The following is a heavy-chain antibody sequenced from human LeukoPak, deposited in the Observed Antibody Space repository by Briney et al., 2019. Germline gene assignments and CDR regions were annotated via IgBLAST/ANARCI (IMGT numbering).Heavy chain of an antibody. Sequence: SETLSLTCTVSGDSISSYYWSWIRQPPGKGLEWIGYIYYSGSTNYNPSLKSRVTISIDTSKNQFSLKLSSVTAADTAFYYCATGEWEFYDWGQRSLVTVSS. CDR2: IYYSGST. CDR1: GDSISSYY. D-gene: IGHD1-26*01. V-gene: IGHV4-59*01. J-gene: IGHJ4*02. CDR3: ATGEWEFYD.